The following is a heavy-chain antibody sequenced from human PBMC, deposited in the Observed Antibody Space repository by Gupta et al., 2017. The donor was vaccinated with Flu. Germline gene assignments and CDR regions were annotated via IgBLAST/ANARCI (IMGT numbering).Heavy chain of an antibody. CDR2: MNANTGKT. D-gene: IGHD3-3*01. Sequence: QVQLVQSGADVKKPGASVKVSCKASGYTFISYDISWVRQAPGQGLEWMGWMNANTGKTGYAEKFQGRVTLSRNTSINTEYMELSSLTSDDTAVYYCARDFWSGVYSFGMDVWGQGTTVSVSS. V-gene: IGHV1-8*01. CDR3: ARDFWSGVYSFGMDV. CDR1: GYTFISYD. J-gene: IGHJ6*02.